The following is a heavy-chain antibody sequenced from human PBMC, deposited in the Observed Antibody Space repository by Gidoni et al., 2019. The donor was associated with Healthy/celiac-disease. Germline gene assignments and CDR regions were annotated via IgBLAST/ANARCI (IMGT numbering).Heavy chain of an antibody. D-gene: IGHD6-19*01. CDR2: IIPIFGTA. V-gene: IGHV1-69*01. J-gene: IGHJ4*02. CDR3: ARDRSGSGWLYYFDY. Sequence: QVQLVQSGAEVKKPGSSVKVSCKASGGTFSSYAISWVRQAPGQGLELMGGIIPIFGTANYAQKFQGRVTITADESTSTAYMELSSLRSEDTAVYYCARDRSGSGWLYYFDYWGQGTLVTVSS. CDR1: GGTFSSYA.